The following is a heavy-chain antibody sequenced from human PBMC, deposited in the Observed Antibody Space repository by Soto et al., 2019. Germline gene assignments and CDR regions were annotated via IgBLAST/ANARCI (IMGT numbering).Heavy chain of an antibody. CDR1: GYTFTDYW. J-gene: IGHJ6*02. D-gene: IGHD4-4*01. V-gene: IGHV5-51*01. CDR2: IYPGDSDT. CDR3: ARHVSNFGYFDCAMDV. Sequence: PGESLHISCKGSGYTFTDYWIAWVRQLPGKGLEWLWIIYPGDSDTRYSPSFQCHVTITVDKSTSTAYQPKNTLKASDNTLYSCARHVSNFGYFDCAMDVWGQGTTVTVSS.